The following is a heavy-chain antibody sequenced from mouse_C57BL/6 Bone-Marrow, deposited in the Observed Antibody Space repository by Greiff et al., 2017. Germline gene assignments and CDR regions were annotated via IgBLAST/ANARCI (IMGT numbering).Heavy chain of an antibody. Sequence: QVQLQQPGTELVKPGASVKLSCKASGYTFTSYWMHWVKQRPGQGLEWIGNINPSNGGTNYNEKFKSKATLTVDKSSSTAYMQLSSLTSEDAAVYCCARKDSSGYFDYWGQGTTLTVSS. CDR1: GYTFTSYW. V-gene: IGHV1-53*01. D-gene: IGHD3-2*02. CDR2: INPSNGGT. J-gene: IGHJ2*01. CDR3: ARKDSSGYFDY.